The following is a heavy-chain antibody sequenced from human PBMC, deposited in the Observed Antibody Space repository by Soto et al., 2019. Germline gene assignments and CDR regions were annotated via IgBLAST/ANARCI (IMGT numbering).Heavy chain of an antibody. Sequence: SDTLYRTCSICWGSIGSANVYCSCIREPPGKGLEWLTSIYHTGTIYITPSLRSRLTISSDTSRNQFSLNLTSVTAADTALYFCARQNVQIGPGFFDYWGRGTLVTYPQ. J-gene: IGHJ4*02. CDR1: WGSIGSANVY. CDR3: ARQNVQIGPGFFDY. CDR2: IYHTGTI. V-gene: IGHV4-30-4*02. D-gene: IGHD3-10*02.